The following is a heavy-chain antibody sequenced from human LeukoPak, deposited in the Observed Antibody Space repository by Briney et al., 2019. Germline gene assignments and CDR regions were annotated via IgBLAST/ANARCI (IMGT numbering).Heavy chain of an antibody. Sequence: EASVKVSCKASGYTFTGYYMHWVRQAPGQGLEWMGWINANSGGTNYAQKFQGRVTMTRDTSISTAYRELSRLRSDDTAVYYCARSSRYDIWTGYPYWGQGTLVTVSP. V-gene: IGHV1-2*02. J-gene: IGHJ4*02. D-gene: IGHD3-9*01. CDR1: GYTFTGYY. CDR2: INANSGGT. CDR3: ARSSRYDIWTGYPY.